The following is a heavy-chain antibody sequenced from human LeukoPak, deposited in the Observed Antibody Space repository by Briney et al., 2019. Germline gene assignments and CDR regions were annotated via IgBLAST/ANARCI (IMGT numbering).Heavy chain of an antibody. V-gene: IGHV4-39*02. Sequence: SETLSLTCAVSGVSIINTDYYWAWIRQPPGKGLEWIGTVYYGGNPYYNPSLKSRLTMSVDTSMNHFSLRLNSVTAADTAVYYCTRRSRDGYLEYFDYGGRGARVTVSS. CDR3: TRRSRDGYLEYFDY. J-gene: IGHJ4*02. CDR1: GVSIINTDYY. CDR2: VYYGGNP. D-gene: IGHD5-24*01.